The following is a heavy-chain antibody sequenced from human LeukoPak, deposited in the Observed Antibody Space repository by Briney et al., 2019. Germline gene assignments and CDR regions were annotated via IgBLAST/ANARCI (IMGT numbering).Heavy chain of an antibody. CDR3: AGAPGAFDI. J-gene: IGHJ3*02. CDR1: GYTFTAYY. Sequence: ASVKVSCKASGYTFTAYYLHWVRQAPGQGLEWMGWINPNSGGTYYAQKFQGRVTMTRDASISTAYMELSRLRSDDTAVYYCAGAPGAFDIWGQGTMVTVSS. V-gene: IGHV1-2*02. CDR2: INPNSGGT.